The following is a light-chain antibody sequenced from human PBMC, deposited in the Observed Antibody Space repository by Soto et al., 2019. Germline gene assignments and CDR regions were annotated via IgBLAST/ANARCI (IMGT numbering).Light chain of an antibody. J-gene: IGLJ2*01. CDR1: SSDVGGYNY. CDR3: NSYTSSSTLVL. Sequence: QSALTQPASVSGSPGQSITISCTGTSSDVGGYNYVSWYQQHPGKAPKLMIYKVSSRPSGVSTRFSGSKSGNTASLTISGLQAEDEDDYYCNSYTSSSTLVLFGGGTKLTVL. CDR2: KVS. V-gene: IGLV2-14*01.